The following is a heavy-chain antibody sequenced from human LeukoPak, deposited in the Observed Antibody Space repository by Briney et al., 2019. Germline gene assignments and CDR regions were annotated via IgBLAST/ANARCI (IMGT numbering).Heavy chain of an antibody. CDR1: SGSISNSY. CDR3: ARGPGELTGESFDF. V-gene: IGHV4-4*07. CDR2: IYTSGST. J-gene: IGHJ4*02. Sequence: SETLSLTCTVSSGSISNSYWTWIRQPAGRGLEWIGRIYTSGSTNYNPSLKSRVTMSVDTSKSQFSLNLKSMTAADTAVYYCARGPGELTGESFDFWGQGTLVTVSS. D-gene: IGHD3-9*01.